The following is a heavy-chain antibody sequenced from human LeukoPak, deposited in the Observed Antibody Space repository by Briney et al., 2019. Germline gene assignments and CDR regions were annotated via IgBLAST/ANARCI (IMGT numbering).Heavy chain of an antibody. J-gene: IGHJ4*02. CDR2: INHSGST. CDR1: GGSFSGYY. Sequence: PSETLSLTCAVYGGSFSGYYWSWIRQPPGKGLEWIGEINHSGSTNYNPSLKSRVTISVDTSKNQFSLKLSSVTAADTAVYYCARGTIFGVVTSSGFDYWGQGTLVTVSS. D-gene: IGHD3-3*01. V-gene: IGHV4-34*01. CDR3: ARGTIFGVVTSSGFDY.